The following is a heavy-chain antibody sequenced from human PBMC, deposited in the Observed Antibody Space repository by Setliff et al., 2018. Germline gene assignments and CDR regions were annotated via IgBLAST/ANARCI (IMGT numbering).Heavy chain of an antibody. D-gene: IGHD3-3*01. J-gene: IGHJ3*01. Sequence: SETLSLTCDVSGIPISSGHYWGWIRQPPGKGLEWIATIYHRGRTYYNPSLDSRVTISLDTSKNHFSLRLRSVTAADTAVYYCASPRRDDLDSPFDAFDLWGQGTKVTVSS. V-gene: IGHV4-38-2*01. CDR2: IYHRGRT. CDR1: GIPISSGHY. CDR3: ASPRRDDLDSPFDAFDL.